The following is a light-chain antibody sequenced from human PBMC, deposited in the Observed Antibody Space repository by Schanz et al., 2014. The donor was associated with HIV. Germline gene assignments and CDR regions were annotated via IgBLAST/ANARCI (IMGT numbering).Light chain of an antibody. CDR1: QSISGTY. CDR3: QHYGSS. CDR2: GAS. Sequence: EIVLTQSPGTLSLSPGERATLSCRASQSISGTYLAWYQHKPGQAPRLLFYGASSRATGIPDRFSGSGSGTDFTLTISRLEPEDFAVYYCQHYGSSFGPGTKVDIK. V-gene: IGKV3-20*01. J-gene: IGKJ3*01.